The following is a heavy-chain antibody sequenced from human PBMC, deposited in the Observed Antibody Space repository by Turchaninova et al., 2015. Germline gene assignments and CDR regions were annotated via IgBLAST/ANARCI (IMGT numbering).Heavy chain of an antibody. CDR3: ARGDCSSTSGQLGS. V-gene: IGHV3-48*03. D-gene: IGHD2-2*01. CDR1: GFTFSSYE. Sequence: GGGLVQPGGSLRLSCAASGFTFSSYEMNWVRQAPGKGLEWVSYIGNSGSGIYYADSVKGRFTISRDNAKNSLYLQMNSLRAEDTAVYYCARGDCSSTSGQLGSWGQGTLVTVSS. J-gene: IGHJ5*02. CDR2: IGNSGSGI.